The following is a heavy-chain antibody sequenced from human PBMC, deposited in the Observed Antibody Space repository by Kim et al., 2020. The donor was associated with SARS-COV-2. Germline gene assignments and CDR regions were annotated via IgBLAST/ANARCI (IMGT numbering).Heavy chain of an antibody. V-gene: IGHV3-11*01. CDR3: ARDLYDQAADY. CDR2: V. J-gene: IGHJ4*02. D-gene: IGHD2-2*01. Sequence: VWCADAVGCRFSISRHNAKNSLYLQMNSRRAEDTAVYYCARDLYDQAADYWGQGTLVTVSS.